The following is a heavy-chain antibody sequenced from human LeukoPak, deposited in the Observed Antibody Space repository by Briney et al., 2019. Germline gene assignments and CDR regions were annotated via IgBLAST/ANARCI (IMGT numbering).Heavy chain of an antibody. D-gene: IGHD3-10*02. Sequence: PGGSLRLSCAASGFTFSGYAMTWVRQAPGKGLEWVSAISGSGGSTHYADSVKGRFTISRGNSKNTLYLQMNSLRAEDTAVYYCAKYGVFGDTPRGHFDYWGQGTLVTVSS. CDR3: AKYGVFGDTPRGHFDY. J-gene: IGHJ4*02. V-gene: IGHV3-23*01. CDR1: GFTFSGYA. CDR2: ISGSGGST.